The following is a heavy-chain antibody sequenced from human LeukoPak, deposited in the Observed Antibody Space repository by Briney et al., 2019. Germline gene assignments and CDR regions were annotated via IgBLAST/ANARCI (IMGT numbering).Heavy chain of an antibody. CDR3: AKVPDYYDSSGYYW. D-gene: IGHD3-22*01. Sequence: GGSLRLSCAASGFTFSSYGMHWVRQAPGTGLEWVAFIRYDGSNKYYADSVKGRFTISRDNSKNTLYLQMNSLRAEDTAVYYCAKVPDYYDSSGYYWWGQGTLVTVSS. V-gene: IGHV3-30*02. J-gene: IGHJ4*02. CDR2: IRYDGSNK. CDR1: GFTFSSYG.